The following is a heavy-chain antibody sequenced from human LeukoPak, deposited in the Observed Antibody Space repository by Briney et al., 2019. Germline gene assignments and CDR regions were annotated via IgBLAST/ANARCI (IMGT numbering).Heavy chain of an antibody. CDR2: IIPIFGTA. V-gene: IGHV1-69*05. CDR1: GGTFSSYA. D-gene: IGHD3-3*01. Sequence: SVKVSCKASGGTFSSYAISWVRQAPGQGLEWMGGIIPIFGTANYAQKFQGRVTITTDESTSTAYMELSSLRSEDTAVYYCARNLQSDLLRFLEWDNWFDPWGQGTLVTVSS. CDR3: ARNLQSDLLRFLEWDNWFDP. J-gene: IGHJ5*02.